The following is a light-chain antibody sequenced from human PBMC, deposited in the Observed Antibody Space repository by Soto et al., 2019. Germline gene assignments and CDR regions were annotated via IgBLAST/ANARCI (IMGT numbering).Light chain of an antibody. CDR2: GAS. CDR1: QSVSSSY. V-gene: IGKV3-20*01. Sequence: ETGLSQSLCTLSLSPGERATLSCRASQSVSSSYLAWYQQKPGQAPRLLIYGASSRATGIPDRFSGSGSGTDFTLTISRLEPEDFAVYYCQQYGSSPPWTFGQGTMVDIK. J-gene: IGKJ1*01. CDR3: QQYGSSPPWT.